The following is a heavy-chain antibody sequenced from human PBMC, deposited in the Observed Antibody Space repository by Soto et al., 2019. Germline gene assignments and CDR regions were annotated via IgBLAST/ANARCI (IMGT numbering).Heavy chain of an antibody. CDR3: AEDLGFTLWELHRVNWFEA. Sequence: EVQLLESGGGLVQPGGSLRLSCAASGFTFSSYAMSWVRQAPGKGLEWVSAISGSGGSTYYADSVKGRFTISRDNSKNALDLQMKSLKPEERAVYYCAEDLGFTLWELHRVNWFEAWGQGTVVTVCS. CDR1: GFTFSSYA. D-gene: IGHD1-26*01. J-gene: IGHJ5*02. V-gene: IGHV3-23*01. CDR2: ISGSGGST.